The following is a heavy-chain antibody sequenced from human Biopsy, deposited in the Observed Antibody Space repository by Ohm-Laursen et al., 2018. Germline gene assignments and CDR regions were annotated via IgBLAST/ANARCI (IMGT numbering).Heavy chain of an antibody. D-gene: IGHD2-21*01. V-gene: IGHV4-61*01. CDR2: IYNTERI. CDR3: AIDRVHRRGVMPVYYYGMDV. Sequence: SDTLSLTCSVSGGSVSSSNYYWNWIRQTPGKGLEWIGFIYNTERINYNPSLKSRVTISLDTSKNQFSLELSSVIPSDTAVYYCAIDRVHRRGVMPVYYYGMDVWGQGSTVTVSS. J-gene: IGHJ6*02. CDR1: GGSVSSSNYY.